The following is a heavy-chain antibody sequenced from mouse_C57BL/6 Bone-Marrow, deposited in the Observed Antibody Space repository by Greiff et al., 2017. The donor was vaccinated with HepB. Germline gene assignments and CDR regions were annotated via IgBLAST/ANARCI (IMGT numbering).Heavy chain of an antibody. J-gene: IGHJ4*01. CDR2: FYPGSGSI. CDR3: ARHATAQALYYAMDY. D-gene: IGHD3-2*02. Sequence: QVHVKQSGAELVKPGASVKLSCKASGYTFTEYTIHWVKQRSGQGLEWIGWFYPGSGSIKYNEKFKDKATLTADKSSSTVYMELSRLTSEDSAVYFCARHATAQALYYAMDYWGQGTSVTVSS. V-gene: IGHV1-62-2*01. CDR1: GYTFTEYT.